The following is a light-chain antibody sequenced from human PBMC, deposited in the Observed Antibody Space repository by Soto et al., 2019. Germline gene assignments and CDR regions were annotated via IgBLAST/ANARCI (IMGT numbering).Light chain of an antibody. V-gene: IGLV6-57*04. Sequence: LTQPHSVSESPGKTVTISCTRSSGTIASNYVQWYQQRPGSAPTTVIYEDNQRPSGVPDRFSGSTDGSSNSASLTISGLQTEDEADYYCQSYDSSTVVFGGGTTLTVL. CDR2: EDN. J-gene: IGLJ2*01. CDR3: QSYDSSTVV. CDR1: SGTIASNY.